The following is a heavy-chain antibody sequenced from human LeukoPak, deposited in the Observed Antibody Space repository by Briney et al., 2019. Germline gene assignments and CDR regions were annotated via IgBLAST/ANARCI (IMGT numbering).Heavy chain of an antibody. V-gene: IGHV1-2*02. Sequence: ASVKVSCKASGYTFTSYDINWVRQAPGQGLEWMGWINPNSGGTNYAQKFQGRVTMTRDTSISTAYMELSRLRSDDTAVYYCARDRAGNHYYYYYNMDVWGKGTTVTVSS. J-gene: IGHJ6*03. CDR2: INPNSGGT. CDR1: GYTFTSYD. CDR3: ARDRAGNHYYYYYNMDV.